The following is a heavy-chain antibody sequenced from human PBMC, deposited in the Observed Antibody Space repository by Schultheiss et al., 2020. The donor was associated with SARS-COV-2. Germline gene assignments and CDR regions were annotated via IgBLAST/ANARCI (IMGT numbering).Heavy chain of an antibody. D-gene: IGHD2-2*02. CDR2: INPSGGST. V-gene: IGHV1-46*01. Sequence: ASVKVSCKASGYTFTSYAMHWVRQAPGQGLEWMGIINPSGGSTSYAQKFQGRVTMTTDTSTSTAYMELRSLRSDDTAVYYCARDCSSTSCYTRAFDIWGQGTMVTVSS. J-gene: IGHJ3*02. CDR1: GYTFTSYA. CDR3: ARDCSSTSCYTRAFDI.